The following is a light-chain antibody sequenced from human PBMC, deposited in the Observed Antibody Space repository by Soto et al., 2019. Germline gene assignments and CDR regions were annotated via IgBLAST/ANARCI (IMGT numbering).Light chain of an antibody. V-gene: IGKV1-39*01. J-gene: IGKJ3*01. CDR2: SAS. CDR1: QSISRY. CDR3: QQSYNGPFT. Sequence: DIQMTQSPSSLSASVGDRVTVTCRAGQSISRYLNWYQQRPGKAPNLLIYSASSLQTGVPSRFSGSGSGTDFTLTITNLQPEDCATSYGQQSYNGPFTVGPGTQVYLK.